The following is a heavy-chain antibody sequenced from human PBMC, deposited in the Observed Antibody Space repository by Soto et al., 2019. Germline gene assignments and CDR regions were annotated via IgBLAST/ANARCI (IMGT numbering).Heavy chain of an antibody. J-gene: IGHJ4*02. CDR2: ISSSSSFR. CDR3: ARDPPLSVLVVVATDDF. D-gene: IGHD2-21*01. V-gene: IGHV3-21*02. Sequence: EVQLVESGGGLVKPGGSLRLSCAASGFTFTNHNMNWVRQAPWKGLKWVSSISSSSSFRNYADSVKGRFSISRDNDKNLVYLQMDSLRAEATAVYYCARDPPLSVLVVVATDDFWGQGTLVTVSS. CDR1: GFTFTNHN.